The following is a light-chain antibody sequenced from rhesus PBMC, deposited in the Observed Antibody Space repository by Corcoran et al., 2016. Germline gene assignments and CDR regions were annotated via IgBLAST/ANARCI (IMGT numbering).Light chain of an antibody. Sequence: DIVMTQTPLSLPVTLGEPASISCRSSQSLLDSEDGNTYLEWYLQKPGQSPQLLIYEVSNRASGVPDRVRGSGSDTDFKMKISRVEAEDVGVYYCMQALEFPWTFGQGTKVEIK. CDR1: QSLLDSEDGNTY. V-gene: IGKV2-104*01. CDR2: EVS. CDR3: MQALEFPWT. J-gene: IGKJ1*01.